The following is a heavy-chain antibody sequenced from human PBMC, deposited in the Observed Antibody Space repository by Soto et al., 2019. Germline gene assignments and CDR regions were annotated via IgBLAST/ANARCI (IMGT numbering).Heavy chain of an antibody. D-gene: IGHD2-15*01. CDR1: ENTFSSYW. CDR3: ARSRGGGSYLWFDP. Sequence: PGESLKISCKGSENTFSSYWIAWVRQLPGKGLEFMGIIYPDDSDTRYSPSFQGQVTISADKSITTAYLQWSSLKASDTAMYCCARSRGGGSYLWFDPWGQGTQVTVSS. V-gene: IGHV5-51*01. J-gene: IGHJ5*02. CDR2: IYPDDSDT.